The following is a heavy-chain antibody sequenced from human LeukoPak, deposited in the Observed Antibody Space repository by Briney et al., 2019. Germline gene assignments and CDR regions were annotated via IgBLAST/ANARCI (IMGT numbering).Heavy chain of an antibody. D-gene: IGHD5-24*01. V-gene: IGHV1-3*01. CDR2: INAGNGNT. J-gene: IGHJ4*02. Sequence: ASVKVSCKASGYTFTSYAMHWVRQAPGQRLEWMGWINAGNGNTKYSQKFQGRVTITRDTSASTAYMELSSLRSEDTAVYYCARDLEDGYNYDYWGQGTLVTVSS. CDR3: ARDLEDGYNYDY. CDR1: GYTFTSYA.